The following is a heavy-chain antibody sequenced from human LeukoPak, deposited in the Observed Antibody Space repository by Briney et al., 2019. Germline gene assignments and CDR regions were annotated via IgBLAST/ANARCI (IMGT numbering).Heavy chain of an antibody. CDR2: INHSGST. J-gene: IGHJ4*02. D-gene: IGHD2-15*01. CDR3: ARALVAATSVPGY. CDR1: GGSFSGYY. V-gene: IGHV4-34*01. Sequence: SETLSLTCAVYGGSFSGYYWSWIRQPPGKGLEWIGEINHSGSTNYNPSLKSLVTISVDTSKNQFSLKLSSVTAADTAVYYCARALVAATSVPGYWGQGTLVTVSS.